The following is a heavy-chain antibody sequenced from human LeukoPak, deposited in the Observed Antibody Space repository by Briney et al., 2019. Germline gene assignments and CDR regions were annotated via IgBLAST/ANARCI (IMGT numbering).Heavy chain of an antibody. CDR3: ARDQGQWLVPRYFDL. CDR2: IWYDGSNK. Sequence: PGRSLRLSSAASGFTFSSYGMHWVRQAPGKGLECVADIWYDGSNKYYADSVKGRFTISRDNSKNTLYLQMNSLRAEDTAVYYCARDQGQWLVPRYFDLWGRGTLVTVSS. J-gene: IGHJ2*01. V-gene: IGHV3-33*01. CDR1: GFTFSSYG. D-gene: IGHD6-19*01.